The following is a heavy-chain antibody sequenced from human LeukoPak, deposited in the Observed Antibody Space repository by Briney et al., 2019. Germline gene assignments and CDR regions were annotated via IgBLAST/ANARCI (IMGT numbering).Heavy chain of an antibody. V-gene: IGHV3-48*04. D-gene: IGHD3-3*01. J-gene: IGHJ6*03. CDR2: ISSSSSTI. Sequence: PGGSLRLFCAASGFTFSSYSMNWVRQAAGEGLEWVSYISSSSSTIYYADSVKGRFTISRDNAKNSLYLQMNSLRAEDTAVYYCARGFSYYMDVWGKGTTVTVSS. CDR1: GFTFSSYS. CDR3: ARGFSYYMDV.